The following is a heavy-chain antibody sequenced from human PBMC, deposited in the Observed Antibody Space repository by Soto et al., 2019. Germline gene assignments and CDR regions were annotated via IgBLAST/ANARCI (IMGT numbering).Heavy chain of an antibody. J-gene: IGHJ5*02. D-gene: IGHD5-18*01. CDR1: GFTFSSYA. V-gene: IGHV3-7*01. CDR3: ARERDGYSYGYSDWFDP. Sequence: SGGSLRLSCAASGFTFSSYAMNWVRQAPGKGLEWVANIKQDGSEKNYVDSVKGRFTISRDNAKNSLYLQMNSLRAEDTAVFYCARERDGYSYGYSDWFDPWGQGTLVTVSS. CDR2: IKQDGSEK.